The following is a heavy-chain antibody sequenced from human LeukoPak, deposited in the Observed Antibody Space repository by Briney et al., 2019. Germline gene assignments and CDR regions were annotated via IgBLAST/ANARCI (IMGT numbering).Heavy chain of an antibody. CDR3: ARDHCSSTSCYSLLYYYGMDV. D-gene: IGHD2-2*01. CDR1: GGSISSGGYY. V-gene: IGHV4-31*03. CDR2: IYYSGST. Sequence: SETLSLTCTVSGGSISSGGYYWSWIRQHPGKGLEWIGYIYYSGSTYYNPSLKSRVTISVDTSKNQFSLKLSSVTAADTAVYYCARDHCSSTSCYSLLYYYGMDVWGQGTTVTVSS. J-gene: IGHJ6*02.